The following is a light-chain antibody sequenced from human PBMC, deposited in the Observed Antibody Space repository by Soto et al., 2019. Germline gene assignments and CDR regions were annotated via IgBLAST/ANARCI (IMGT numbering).Light chain of an antibody. CDR1: NSDVGAFNY. J-gene: IGLJ1*01. CDR3: KSYAGSNTYV. CDR2: EVT. Sequence: QSVLTQPASVSGSPGQSITISCTGTNSDVGAFNYVSWYQHHPGEAPKLLIYEVTNRPSGVSSRFSGSKSGNTASLTISGLQAEDEADYFCKSYAGSNTYVFGGGTKVTVL. V-gene: IGLV2-14*01.